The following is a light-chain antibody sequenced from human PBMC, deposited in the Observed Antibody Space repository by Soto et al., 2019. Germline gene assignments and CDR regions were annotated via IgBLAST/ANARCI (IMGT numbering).Light chain of an antibody. CDR3: SAYAGSNNFV. V-gene: IGLV2-14*01. Sequence: QSALTQPASVSGSPGQSITISCTGTSSDVGDYNYVSWYQQHPGKAPRLIIYEVSNRPSGVSNRFSGSKSGNTASLTISGLQADDEADYYCSAYAGSNNFVFGSGTKLTVL. CDR1: SSDVGDYNY. CDR2: EVS. J-gene: IGLJ1*01.